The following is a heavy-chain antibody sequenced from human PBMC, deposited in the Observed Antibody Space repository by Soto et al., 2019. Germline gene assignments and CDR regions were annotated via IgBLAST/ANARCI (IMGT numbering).Heavy chain of an antibody. Sequence: ASVKVSCKASGGTFSSYAISWVRQAPGQGLEWMGGIIPIFGTANYAQKFQGRVTITADESTSTAYMELSSLRSEDTAVYYCARDTPLGKWELLYAFDIWGQGTMVTVSS. D-gene: IGHD1-26*01. CDR3: ARDTPLGKWELLYAFDI. CDR2: IIPIFGTA. V-gene: IGHV1-69*13. J-gene: IGHJ3*02. CDR1: GGTFSSYA.